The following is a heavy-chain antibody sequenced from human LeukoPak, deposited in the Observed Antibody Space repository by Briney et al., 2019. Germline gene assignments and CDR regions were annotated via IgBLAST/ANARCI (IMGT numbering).Heavy chain of an antibody. J-gene: IGHJ4*02. CDR2: ISYNGAST. Sequence: PGGSLRLSCVASGFTFGDVVMSWVRQAPGKGLEWVSAISYNGASTDYADPVKGRFAISRDNSKNTLYLQMNSLRAEDTAVYYCARRTRGTKDYWGQGTQVTVSS. CDR3: ARRTRGTKDY. D-gene: IGHD1-7*01. V-gene: IGHV3-23*01. CDR1: GFTFGDVV.